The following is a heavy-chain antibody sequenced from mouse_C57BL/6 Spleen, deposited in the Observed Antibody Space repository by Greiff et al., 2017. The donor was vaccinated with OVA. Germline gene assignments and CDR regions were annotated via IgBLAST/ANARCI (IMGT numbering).Heavy chain of an antibody. D-gene: IGHD2-4*01. Sequence: VQLQESGAELVKPGASVKLSCKASGYTFTEYTIHWVKQRSGQGLGWIGWFYPGSGSIKYNEKFKDKATLTADKSSSTVYMELSRLTSEDSAVYFCARPTKGGLPSYWYFDVWGTGTTVTVSS. CDR2: FYPGSGSI. J-gene: IGHJ1*03. CDR1: GYTFTEYT. V-gene: IGHV1-62-2*01. CDR3: ARPTKGGLPSYWYFDV.